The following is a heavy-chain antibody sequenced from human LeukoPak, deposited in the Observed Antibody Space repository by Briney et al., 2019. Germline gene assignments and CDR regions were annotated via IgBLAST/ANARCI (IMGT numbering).Heavy chain of an antibody. J-gene: IGHJ4*02. CDR1: GFTFSSYA. Sequence: GGSLRLSCAASGFTFSSYAMSWVRQAPGKGLEWISAISGSGGSTYYADSVKGRFTISRNNSKNTLYLQMNSLRAEDTAVYYCAKDAYYYGSGSYPYWGQGTLVTVSS. CDR3: AKDAYYYGSGSYPY. V-gene: IGHV3-23*01. D-gene: IGHD3-10*01. CDR2: ISGSGGST.